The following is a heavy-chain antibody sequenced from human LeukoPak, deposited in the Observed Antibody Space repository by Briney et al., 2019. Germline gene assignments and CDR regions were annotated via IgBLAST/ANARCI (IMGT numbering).Heavy chain of an antibody. J-gene: IGHJ4*02. D-gene: IGHD4-17*01. V-gene: IGHV4-34*01. Sequence: SSETLSLTCAVYGGSFSGYYWSWIRQPPGKGLEWIGEINHSGSTNHNPSLKSRVTISVDTSKNQFSLKLSSVTAADTAVYYCASSARRVTTTSDYWGQGTLVTVSS. CDR1: GGSFSGYY. CDR3: ASSARRVTTTSDY. CDR2: INHSGST.